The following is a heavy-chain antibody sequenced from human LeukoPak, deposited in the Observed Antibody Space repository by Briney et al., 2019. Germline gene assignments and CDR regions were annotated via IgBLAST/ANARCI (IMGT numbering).Heavy chain of an antibody. V-gene: IGHV4-4*07. CDR3: ARATEWELNY. CDR1: GGSISTNC. Sequence: SETLSLTCTVSGGSISTNCWNWIRQPAGKGLEWIGRMDASGSTNYNPSLRSRVTMSVDTSKNQFSLKLSSVTAADTAVYYCARATEWELNYWGQGTVVTVSS. J-gene: IGHJ4*02. CDR2: MDASGST. D-gene: IGHD1-26*01.